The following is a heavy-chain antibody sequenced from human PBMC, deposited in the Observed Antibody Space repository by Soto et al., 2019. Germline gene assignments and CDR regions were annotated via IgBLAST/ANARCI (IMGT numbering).Heavy chain of an antibody. Sequence: SETLSLTCTVSGGSISGYYWNWIRQPPGKGLEYIGHIYYIGTTNYNPSLKSRATISVDTSKNQFSLKLTSVTAADTAVYFCARSGSKYGANAFDVWDQGTMVTVSS. D-gene: IGHD5-18*01. V-gene: IGHV4-59*01. CDR3: ARSGSKYGANAFDV. J-gene: IGHJ3*01. CDR2: IYYIGTT. CDR1: GGSISGYY.